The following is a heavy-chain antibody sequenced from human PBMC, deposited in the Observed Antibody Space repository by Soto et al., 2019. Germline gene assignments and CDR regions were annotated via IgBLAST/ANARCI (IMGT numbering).Heavy chain of an antibody. CDR3: ARAGKVWVAVAGMRDYYGMDV. D-gene: IGHD6-19*01. V-gene: IGHV3-74*01. Sequence: PGGSPRLSCAASGFTFSSYWMHWVRQAPGKGLVWVSRINSDGSSTSYADSVKGRFTISRDNAKNTLYLQMNSLRAEDTAVYYCARAGKVWVAVAGMRDYYGMDVWGQGTTVTVSS. J-gene: IGHJ6*02. CDR1: GFTFSSYW. CDR2: INSDGSST.